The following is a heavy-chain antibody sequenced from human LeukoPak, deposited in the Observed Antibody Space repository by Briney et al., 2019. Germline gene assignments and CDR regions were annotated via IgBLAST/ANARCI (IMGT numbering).Heavy chain of an antibody. CDR1: DGSISSYS. CDR2: IYTSGST. J-gene: IGHJ3*02. CDR3: ARMIPYCSSTRCDAFDM. D-gene: IGHD2-2*01. Sequence: SETLSLTCTVSDGSISSYSWSWIRQPAGKGLEWIGHIYTSGSTNYNPSLKSRVTMSVDTSKNRFSLKLSSVTAGDTAVYHCARMIPYCSSTRCDAFDMWGQGTIVTVSS. V-gene: IGHV4-4*07.